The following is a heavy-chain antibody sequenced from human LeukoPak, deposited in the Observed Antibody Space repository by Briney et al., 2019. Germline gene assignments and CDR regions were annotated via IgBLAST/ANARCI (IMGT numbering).Heavy chain of an antibody. CDR3: ARAGHCDDAFDI. Sequence: PSETLSLTCTVSGGSISSYYWSWIRQPPGEGLEWIGYIYYSGSTNYNPSLKSRVTISVDTSKNQFSLKLSSVTAADTAVYYCARAGHCDDAFDIWGQGTMVTVSS. V-gene: IGHV4-59*01. CDR2: IYYSGST. CDR1: GGSISSYY. J-gene: IGHJ3*02.